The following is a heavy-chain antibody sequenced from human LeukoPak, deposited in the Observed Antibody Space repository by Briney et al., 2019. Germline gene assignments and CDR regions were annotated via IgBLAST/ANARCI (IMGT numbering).Heavy chain of an antibody. J-gene: IGHJ4*02. D-gene: IGHD3-16*02. V-gene: IGHV4-39*01. CDR3: ATRTHRAHFDH. CDR1: GGSITSGDYY. Sequence: TSETLSLTCTVSGGSITSGDYYWNWVRQPPGKGLEWIGNLNFRGSLFYHPSLKSRVTMSADPSQNQFSLRLMSVTAADTAVYYCATRTHRAHFDHWGQGTLVTVSS. CDR2: LNFRGSL.